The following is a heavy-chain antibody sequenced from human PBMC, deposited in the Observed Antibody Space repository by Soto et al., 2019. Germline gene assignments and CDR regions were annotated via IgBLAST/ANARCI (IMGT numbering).Heavy chain of an antibody. D-gene: IGHD3-16*01. J-gene: IGHJ3*01. CDR2: VSGSGDTT. Sequence: EVQLLESGGGLVQPGGSLRLSCAASGFTFSNYAMNWVRQAPGKGLEWVSGVSGSGDTTYYADSVKGRFTISRDNSKDTLYLQVNSLSAEDTALYYCAKRATGLGFALGGHGPMVTFSS. CDR3: AKRATGLGFAL. V-gene: IGHV3-23*01. CDR1: GFTFSNYA.